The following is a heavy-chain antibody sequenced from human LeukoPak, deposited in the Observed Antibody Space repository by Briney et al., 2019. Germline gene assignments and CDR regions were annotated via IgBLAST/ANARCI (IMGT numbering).Heavy chain of an antibody. CDR2: IYYSGTT. J-gene: IGHJ4*02. D-gene: IGHD6-13*01. V-gene: IGHV4-59*01. Sequence: SETLSLTCTVSGGSISSYYWIWIRQPPGKGLEWIGYIYYSGTTNYSPSLKSRVTISINTSKNQFSLKLTSVTAADTAVYYCARDHGMLAAFYFDLWGQGARVTVSS. CDR3: ARDHGMLAAFYFDL. CDR1: GGSISSYY.